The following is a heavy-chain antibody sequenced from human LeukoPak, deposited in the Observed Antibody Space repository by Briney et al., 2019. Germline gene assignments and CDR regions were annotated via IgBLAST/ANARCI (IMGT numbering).Heavy chain of an antibody. Sequence: SETLSLTCPVSGGSISSYYWSWIRQPPGKGLEWMGYIYYSGSTNYNPSLKSRVTISVDTSKNQFSLKLSSVTAADTAVYYCARSVGSSGWDAFDIWGQGTMVTVSS. V-gene: IGHV4-59*08. CDR2: IYYSGST. D-gene: IGHD6-19*01. CDR1: GGSISSYY. CDR3: ARSVGSSGWDAFDI. J-gene: IGHJ3*02.